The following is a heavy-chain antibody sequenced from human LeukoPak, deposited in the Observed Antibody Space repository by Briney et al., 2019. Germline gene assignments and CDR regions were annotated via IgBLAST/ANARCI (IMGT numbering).Heavy chain of an antibody. CDR1: GGSFSTYA. D-gene: IGHD2-2*01. J-gene: IGHJ6*03. V-gene: IGHV1-69*13. CDR3: ARTFSIDIVAVAPAPGYFLDV. CDR2: IIPFFGTA. Sequence: ASVKVSCKASGGSFSTYAISWVRQAPGQGLEWMGGIIPFFGTANYAQKFQGRVTITADESTSTAYMELSSLRPEDTAVYYCARTFSIDIVAVAPAPGYFLDVWGKGTTVTVSS.